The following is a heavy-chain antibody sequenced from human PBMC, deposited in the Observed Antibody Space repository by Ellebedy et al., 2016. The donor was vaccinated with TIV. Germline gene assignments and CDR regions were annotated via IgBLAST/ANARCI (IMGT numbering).Heavy chain of an antibody. CDR3: ARTDLRYGMDV. D-gene: IGHD3/OR15-3a*01. CDR1: GFSISGGYY. Sequence: SETLSLXCSVSGFSISGGYYWGWIRQPPGKGLEWVGTVYYSGSTYYNPSLQSRVTISVHTSRNQVSLKLRSVTAADTAVYYCARTDLRYGMDVWGQGTTVTVSS. V-gene: IGHV4-38-2*02. J-gene: IGHJ6*02. CDR2: VYYSGST.